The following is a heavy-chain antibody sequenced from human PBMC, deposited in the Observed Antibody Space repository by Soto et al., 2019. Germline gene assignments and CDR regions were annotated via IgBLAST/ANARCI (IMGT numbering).Heavy chain of an antibody. Sequence: QVQLVESGGGVVQPGRSLRLSCAASGFTFSSYGMHWVRQAPGKGLEWVAVISYDGSNKYYADSVKGRFTISRDNSKNTLYLQMNSLRAEDTAVYYCAKDRTVTGYYYGMDVWGQGTTVTVSS. CDR3: AKDRTVTGYYYGMDV. V-gene: IGHV3-30*18. CDR1: GFTFSSYG. CDR2: ISYDGSNK. J-gene: IGHJ6*02. D-gene: IGHD4-17*01.